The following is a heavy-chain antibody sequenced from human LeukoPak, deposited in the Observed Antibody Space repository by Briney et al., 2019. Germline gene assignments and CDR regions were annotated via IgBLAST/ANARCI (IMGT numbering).Heavy chain of an antibody. Sequence: GASVKVSCKASGYTFTSYGISWVRQAPGQGLEWMGWISAYNGNTNYAQKLQGRVTMTTDTSTSTAYMELRSLRSDDTVVYYCARPKRVGATNDPFDYWGQGTLVTVSS. J-gene: IGHJ4*02. CDR1: GYTFTSYG. CDR3: ARPKRVGATNDPFDY. CDR2: ISAYNGNT. V-gene: IGHV1-18*01. D-gene: IGHD1-26*01.